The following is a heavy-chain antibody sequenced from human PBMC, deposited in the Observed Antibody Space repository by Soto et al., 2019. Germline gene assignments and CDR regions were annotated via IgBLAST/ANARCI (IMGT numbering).Heavy chain of an antibody. J-gene: IGHJ4*02. CDR3: AKYNRSSRSPFDY. CDR2: ISSSSSTI. Sequence: EMQLVESGGGVVQPGGSLRLSCAASGFTFSSYGMNWLRQAPGKGLEWLSYISSSSSTIFYADSVKGRFTISRDNAKKSLFLLMNSLRDGDTAVYYCAKYNRSSRSPFDYWGQGTLVTVSS. D-gene: IGHD6-6*01. CDR1: GFTFSSYG. V-gene: IGHV3-48*02.